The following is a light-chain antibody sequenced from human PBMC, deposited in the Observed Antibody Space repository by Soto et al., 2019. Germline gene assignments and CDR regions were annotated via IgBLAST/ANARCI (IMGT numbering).Light chain of an antibody. V-gene: IGKV3-20*01. Sequence: EIVLTQSPGPLSLSPGERATLSCRASQIVSSTYLAWFQQKPGQAPRLLIYGASTRATGIPDRFSGSGSGTDSTLTISGLEPEDFALYYCQQYGVTPPNSFGGGTKVEV. CDR3: QQYGVTPPNS. CDR1: QIVSSTY. CDR2: GAS. J-gene: IGKJ4*01.